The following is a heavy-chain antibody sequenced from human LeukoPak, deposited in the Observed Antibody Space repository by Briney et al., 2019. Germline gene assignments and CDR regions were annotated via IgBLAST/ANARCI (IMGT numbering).Heavy chain of an antibody. Sequence: VASVKVSCKASGYTFTSYGISWVRQAPGQGLEWMGWISAYNGNTNYAQKLQGRVTMTTDTSTSTAYMELRSLRSDDTAVYYCARAACYDSSGYYLPDYWGQGTLVTVSS. CDR1: GYTFTSYG. CDR3: ARAACYDSSGYYLPDY. V-gene: IGHV1-18*01. CDR2: ISAYNGNT. J-gene: IGHJ4*02. D-gene: IGHD3-22*01.